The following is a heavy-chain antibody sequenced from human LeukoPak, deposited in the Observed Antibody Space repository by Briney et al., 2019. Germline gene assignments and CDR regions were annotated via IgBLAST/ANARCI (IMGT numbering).Heavy chain of an antibody. Sequence: TLETLSLTCTVSGGSLSGHYWSWIRQPPGKRLEWIGYVSYTGRTKYNPSLQSRVTISIDTSKSQFSLKLTSVTAADTAVYYCAATIKRDYGDTNLDYWGQGTLVTVSS. CDR2: VSYTGRT. V-gene: IGHV4-59*11. J-gene: IGHJ4*02. CDR3: AATIKRDYGDTNLDY. CDR1: GGSLSGHY. D-gene: IGHD4/OR15-4a*01.